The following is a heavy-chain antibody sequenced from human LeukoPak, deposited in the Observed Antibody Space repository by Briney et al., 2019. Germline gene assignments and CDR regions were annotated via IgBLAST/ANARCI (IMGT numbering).Heavy chain of an antibody. D-gene: IGHD3-3*01. CDR3: AKGDVLRFHLPVDP. Sequence: GGSLRLSCAASGFTFSSYAMSWVRQAPGKGLEWVSAISGSGGSTYYADSVKGRFTISRDNSKHTLYLQMNSLRAEDTAVYYCAKGDVLRFHLPVDPWGQGTLVTVSS. CDR1: GFTFSSYA. CDR2: ISGSGGST. V-gene: IGHV3-23*01. J-gene: IGHJ5*02.